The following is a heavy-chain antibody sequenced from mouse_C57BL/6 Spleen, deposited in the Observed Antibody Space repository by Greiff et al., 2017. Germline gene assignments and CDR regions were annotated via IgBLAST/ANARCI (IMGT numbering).Heavy chain of an antibody. V-gene: IGHV1-20*01. CDR2: INPYNGDT. Sequence: VQLQQSGPELVKPGDSVKISCKASGYSFTGYFMNWVMQSHGKSLEWIGRINPYNGDTFYNQKFKGKATLTVDKSSSTAHMELRSLTSEDSAVYYCARWDLYDGPFAYWGQGTLVTVSA. D-gene: IGHD2-3*01. CDR3: ARWDLYDGPFAY. J-gene: IGHJ3*01. CDR1: GYSFTGYF.